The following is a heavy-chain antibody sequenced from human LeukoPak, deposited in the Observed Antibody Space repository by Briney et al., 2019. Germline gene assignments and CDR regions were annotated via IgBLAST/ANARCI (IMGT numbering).Heavy chain of an antibody. Sequence: PGGSLRLSCAASGFTFTDYRMSWVRQAPGKGPEWVSAISGGGGSTYYGDSVKGRFTISRDNSKNTLYLQMNGLRAEDTAVYYCARHPAREGYNWDAFDIWGQGTMVTVSS. V-gene: IGHV3-23*01. D-gene: IGHD5-24*01. J-gene: IGHJ3*02. CDR2: ISGGGGST. CDR3: ARHPAREGYNWDAFDI. CDR1: GFTFTDYR.